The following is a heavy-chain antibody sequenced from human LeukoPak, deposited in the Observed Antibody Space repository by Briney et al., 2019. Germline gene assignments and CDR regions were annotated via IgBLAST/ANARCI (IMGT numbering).Heavy chain of an antibody. V-gene: IGHV3-23*01. J-gene: IGHJ4*02. CDR1: GFTFSNYA. CDR3: VKEYHSRGFGAYFDY. D-gene: IGHD3-3*01. Sequence: PGGSLRLSCVASGFTFSNYAMSWVRQAPGKGLEWVSVISGSGGSTYYADSVKGRFTISRDNFKNTLYLQMNSLRAEDTAVYYCVKEYHSRGFGAYFDYWGQGTLVTVSS. CDR2: ISGSGGST.